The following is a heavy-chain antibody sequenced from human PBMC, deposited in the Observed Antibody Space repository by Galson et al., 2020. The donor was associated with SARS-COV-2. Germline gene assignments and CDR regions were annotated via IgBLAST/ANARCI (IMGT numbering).Heavy chain of an antibody. V-gene: IGHV4-59*01. D-gene: IGHD3-3*01. J-gene: IGHJ4*02. CDR1: GGSISSYY. CDR2: IYYSGST. Sequence: SETLSLTCTVSGGSISSYYWSWIRQPPGKGLEWIGYIYYSGSTNYNPSLKSRVTISVDTSKNQFSLKLSSVTAADTAVYYCARAAQTYYDFWCGYYNAPHFDYWCQGTLVAVAS. CDR3: ARAAQTYYDFWCGYYNAPHFDY.